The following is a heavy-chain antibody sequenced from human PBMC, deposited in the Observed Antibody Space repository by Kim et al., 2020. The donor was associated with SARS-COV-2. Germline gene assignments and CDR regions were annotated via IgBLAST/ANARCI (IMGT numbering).Heavy chain of an antibody. V-gene: IGHV3-23*01. D-gene: IGHD6-25*01. Sequence: GGFLRLSCTASGFTVSSYAMSWVRQAPGKGLEWLSAIRSSGLESFYAESVEGRFSISRDVSKNTLYLQLNSLRAEDTAVYYCARRSSTYSSARRIAFDS. J-gene: IGHJ4*01. CDR1: GFTVSSYA. CDR2: IRSSGLES. CDR3: ARRSSTYSSARRIAFDS.